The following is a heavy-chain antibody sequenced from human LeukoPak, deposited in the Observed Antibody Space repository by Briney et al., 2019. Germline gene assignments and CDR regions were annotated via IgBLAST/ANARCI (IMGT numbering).Heavy chain of an antibody. V-gene: IGHV1-69*13. J-gene: IGHJ4*02. Sequence: GASVKVSCKASGGTFSSYAISWVRQAPGQGLEWMGGIIPIFGTANYAQKFQGRVTITADESTSTAYMELSSLRSEDTAVYYCAGDMSYSYGSFFDYWGQGTLVTVSS. CDR1: GGTFSSYA. D-gene: IGHD5-18*01. CDR3: AGDMSYSYGSFFDY. CDR2: IIPIFGTA.